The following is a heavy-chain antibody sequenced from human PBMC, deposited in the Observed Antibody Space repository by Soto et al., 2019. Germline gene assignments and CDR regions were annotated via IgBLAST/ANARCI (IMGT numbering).Heavy chain of an antibody. CDR3: VRLVGNSWLDH. J-gene: IGHJ4*02. Sequence: QVQLQQSGPGLVKPSQTLSLTCAISGDSVTSNSAVWNWIRQSPSRGLEWLGRTYYRSQWHYEYAVFVQSRISIDPDTSKNQFSLQLNSVTPEDTAVYYCVRLVGNSWLDHWGQGTLVTVSS. CDR2: TYYRSQWHY. CDR1: GDSVTSNSAV. D-gene: IGHD3-9*01. V-gene: IGHV6-1*01.